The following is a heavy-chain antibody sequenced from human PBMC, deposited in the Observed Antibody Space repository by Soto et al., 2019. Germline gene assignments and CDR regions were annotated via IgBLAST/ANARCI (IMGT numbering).Heavy chain of an antibody. CDR3: ARVREIVATLGALDI. CDR2: IWYDESNK. V-gene: IGHV3-33*01. CDR1: GFTFSNYG. J-gene: IGHJ3*02. D-gene: IGHD5-12*01. Sequence: QVQLVESGGSVVQPGRSLRLSCAASGFTFSNYGMHWVRQAPGKGLEWVAVIWYDESNKYYADSVKGRFTISRDNSKNTLFLQMGSLRAEDTAVYYCARVREIVATLGALDIWGRGTLVTVSS.